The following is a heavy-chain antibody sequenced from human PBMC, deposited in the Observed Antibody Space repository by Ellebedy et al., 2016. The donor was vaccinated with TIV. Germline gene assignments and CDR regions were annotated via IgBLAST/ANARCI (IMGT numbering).Heavy chain of an antibody. CDR1: GGSFSGYF. Sequence: MPSETLSLTCAVYGGSFSGYFWTWIRQPPGKGLEWIGEIDHSGITNYNPSLKSRITMSVDTSKKQLYLKVNSVTAADTAVYDCAKRNGNEYSKLNWFDPWGQGTLVTVSS. CDR2: IDHSGIT. D-gene: IGHD6-13*01. V-gene: IGHV4-34*10. J-gene: IGHJ5*02. CDR3: AKRNGNEYSKLNWFDP.